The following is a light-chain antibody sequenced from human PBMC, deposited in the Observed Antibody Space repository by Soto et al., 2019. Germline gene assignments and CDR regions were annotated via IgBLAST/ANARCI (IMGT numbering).Light chain of an antibody. Sequence: DLQMTQSPSTLSASVGDRVTITCRASQSISSWLAWYQQKPGKAPKLLIYKASSLERGVPSRISGSGSGTEFTLHISSLQPDHFAPYCCHQYNIYPITFGQGTRLEIK. CDR2: KAS. CDR1: QSISSW. J-gene: IGKJ5*01. V-gene: IGKV1-5*03. CDR3: HQYNIYPIT.